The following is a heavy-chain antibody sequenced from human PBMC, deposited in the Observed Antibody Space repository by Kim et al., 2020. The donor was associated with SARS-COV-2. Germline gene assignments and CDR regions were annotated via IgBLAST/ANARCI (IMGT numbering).Heavy chain of an antibody. CDR3: ARDRVATLDDYYYGMNV. J-gene: IGHJ6*02. Sequence: RKSRVTISVDTSNNQFSLQLSSVTAADTAVYYCARDRVATLDDYYYGMNVWGQGTTVTVSS. V-gene: IGHV4-59*01. D-gene: IGHD5-12*01.